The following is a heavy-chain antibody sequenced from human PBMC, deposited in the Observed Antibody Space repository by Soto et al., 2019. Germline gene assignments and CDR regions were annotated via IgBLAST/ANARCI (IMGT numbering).Heavy chain of an antibody. J-gene: IGHJ5*02. D-gene: IGHD6-13*01. CDR2: INAGKGNT. CDR1: GYTFTSYA. Sequence: ASVKVSCKASGYTFTSYAMHWVRQAPGQRLEGMGWINAGKGNTKYSQKFQGRVTITRDTSASTAYMELSSLRSEATAVYYCGRSECRAARLAAAGTSCGWFDPWGQRLMVTVST. V-gene: IGHV1-3*01. CDR3: GRSECRAARLAAAGTSCGWFDP.